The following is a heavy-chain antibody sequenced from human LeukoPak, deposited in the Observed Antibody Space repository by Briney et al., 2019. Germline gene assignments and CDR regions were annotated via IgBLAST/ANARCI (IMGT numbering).Heavy chain of an antibody. CDR3: ARGLYSNYAGWVDP. J-gene: IGHJ5*02. Sequence: ASVKVSCKASGYTFTSYDINWVRQAPGQGLEWMGWMNPNSGNTGYAQKFQGRVTMTRNTSISTAYMELSSLRSEDTAVYYCARGLYSNYAGWVDPWGQGTLVTVSS. V-gene: IGHV1-8*01. CDR1: GYTFTSYD. CDR2: MNPNSGNT. D-gene: IGHD4-11*01.